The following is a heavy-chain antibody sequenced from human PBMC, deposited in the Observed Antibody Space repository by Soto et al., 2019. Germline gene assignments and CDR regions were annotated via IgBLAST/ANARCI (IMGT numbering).Heavy chain of an antibody. Sequence: PSETLSLTCTVSGGSISSGGYYWSWIRQHPGKGLEWIGYIYYSGSTYYNPSLKSRVTISVDTSKNQFSLKLSSVTAADTAVYYCARVRARCIAAAGRGDCSYNWFDPWGQGTLVTVSS. CDR1: GGSISSGGYY. CDR2: IYYSGST. D-gene: IGHD6-13*01. J-gene: IGHJ5*02. CDR3: ARVRARCIAAAGRGDCSYNWFDP. V-gene: IGHV4-31*03.